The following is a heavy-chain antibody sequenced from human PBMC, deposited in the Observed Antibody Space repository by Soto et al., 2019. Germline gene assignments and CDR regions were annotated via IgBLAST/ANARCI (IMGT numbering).Heavy chain of an antibody. CDR3: GRDLLATASARWYFYYGLDV. CDR1: GASVNSYS. D-gene: IGHD3-3*02. CDR2: IFNRGTI. V-gene: IGHV4-59*02. Sequence: QVELQESVPGLVKPSENLSLACSVFGASVNSYSWSWIRQSPGRGLEWICHIFNRGTIHYNPSLKSRVTMSVDSSKNQVSLKMKSVTAADTAIYYCGRDLLATASARWYFYYGLDVWGQGTAVTVSS. J-gene: IGHJ6*02.